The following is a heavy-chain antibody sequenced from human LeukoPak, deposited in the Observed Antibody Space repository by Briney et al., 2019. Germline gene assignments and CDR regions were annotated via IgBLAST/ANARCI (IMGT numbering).Heavy chain of an antibody. CDR1: GGSISSSSYY. CDR2: IYYSGST. D-gene: IGHD2-15*01. CDR3: ARDSALLRRPFDY. J-gene: IGHJ4*02. V-gene: IGHV4-30-4*08. Sequence: SETLSLTCTVSGGSISSSSYYWSWIRQPPGKGLEWIGYIYYSGSTYYNPSLKSRVTISVDTSKNQFSLKLSSVTAADTAVYYCARDSALLRRPFDYWGQGTLVTVSS.